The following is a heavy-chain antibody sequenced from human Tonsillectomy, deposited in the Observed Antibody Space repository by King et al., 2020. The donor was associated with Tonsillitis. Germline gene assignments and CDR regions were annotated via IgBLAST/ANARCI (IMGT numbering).Heavy chain of an antibody. V-gene: IGHV4-39*01. CDR1: GGSISSGGHY. CDR3: ARRSGVGTVAGFYHFYYYMDV. CDR2: VDYSGST. J-gene: IGHJ6*03. D-gene: IGHD6-19*01. Sequence: QLQESGPGLVKPSETLSLTCAVSGGSISSGGHYLVWIRQPPGKGLEWIGSVDYSGSTDYNSSLKSRVTISIDTSKNQFSLKLSSVTAADTAVYYCARRSGVGTVAGFYHFYYYMDVWGKGTTVTVSS.